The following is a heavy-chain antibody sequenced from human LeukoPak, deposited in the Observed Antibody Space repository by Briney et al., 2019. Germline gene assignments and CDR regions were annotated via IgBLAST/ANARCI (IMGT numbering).Heavy chain of an antibody. D-gene: IGHD3-10*01. CDR1: GYSFTTYW. Sequence: GESLKISCKGSGYSFTTYWISWVRQMPGKGLEWMGIIYPGDSDTRYSPSFQGQVTISADKSISTAYLQWSSLKASDTAMYYCARRLKYYYGSGSYSSFYFDYWGQGTLVTVSS. V-gene: IGHV5-51*01. CDR3: ARRLKYYYGSGSYSSFYFDY. J-gene: IGHJ4*02. CDR2: IYPGDSDT.